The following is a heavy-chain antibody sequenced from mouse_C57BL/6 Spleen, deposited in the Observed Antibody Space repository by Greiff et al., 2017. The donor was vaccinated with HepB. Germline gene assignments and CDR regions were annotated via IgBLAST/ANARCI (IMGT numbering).Heavy chain of an antibody. CDR1: GYNFTDYY. J-gene: IGHJ3*01. CDR3: ARGVYDYDEDWFAY. V-gene: IGHV1-76*01. Sequence: VQLQQSGAELVRPGASVKLSCKASGYNFTDYYINWVKQRPGQGLEWIARIYPGSGNTYYNEKFKGKATLTAEKSSSTAYMQLSSLTSEDSAVYFCARGVYDYDEDWFAYWGQGTLVTVSA. CDR2: IYPGSGNT. D-gene: IGHD2-4*01.